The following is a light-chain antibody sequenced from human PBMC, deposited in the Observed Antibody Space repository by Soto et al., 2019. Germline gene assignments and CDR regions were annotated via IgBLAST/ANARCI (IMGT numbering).Light chain of an antibody. CDR1: SSDVGGYNY. V-gene: IGLV2-14*01. CDR3: SSYTSSSPPYV. J-gene: IGLJ1*01. Sequence: QPVLAEHASGVGLRGQWITIYCTGTSSDVGGYNYVSWYQQHPVKAPKLMIYDVTNRPSGVSDRFSGSKSGNTASLTISGLQAEDEADYYCSSYTSSSPPYVCGTGTKVTVL. CDR2: DVT.